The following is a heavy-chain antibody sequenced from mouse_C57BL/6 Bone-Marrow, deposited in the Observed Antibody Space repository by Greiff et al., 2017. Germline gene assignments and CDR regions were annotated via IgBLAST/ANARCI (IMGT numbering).Heavy chain of an antibody. J-gene: IGHJ4*01. Sequence: EVQLVESEGGLVQPGSSMKLSCTASGFTFSDYYMAWVRQVPEKGLEWVANINYDGSSTYYLDSLKSRFIISRDNAKNILYLQMSSLKSEDTATYDCARGAYAGYAMDYWGQGTSVTVSS. D-gene: IGHD6-5*01. CDR2: INYDGSST. V-gene: IGHV5-16*01. CDR3: ARGAYAGYAMDY. CDR1: GFTFSDYY.